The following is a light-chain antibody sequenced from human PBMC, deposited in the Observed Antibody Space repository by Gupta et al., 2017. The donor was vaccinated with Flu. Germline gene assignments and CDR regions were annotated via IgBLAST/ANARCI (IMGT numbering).Light chain of an antibody. CDR3: QQDNNYPYT. J-gene: IGKJ2*01. CDR1: QSISSW. V-gene: IGKV1-5*03. Sequence: DIQMTQSPSTLSASVGDRVTITCRASQSISSWLAWYQQKPGKAPKLLIYKASSLESGVPSRFSGSGSGTEFTLTISSLQPDDFATYYCQQDNNYPYTFGQGTKMEI. CDR2: KAS.